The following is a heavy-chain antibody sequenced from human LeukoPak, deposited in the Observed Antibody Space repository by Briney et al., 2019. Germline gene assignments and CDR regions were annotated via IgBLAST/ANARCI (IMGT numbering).Heavy chain of an antibody. CDR2: ISAYNGNT. CDR1: GYTFTSYG. CDR3: ARGFAGRIAAAEGDY. J-gene: IGHJ4*02. Sequence: ASVTVSCKASGYTFTSYGISWVRQAPGQGLEWMGWISAYNGNTNYAQKLQGRVTMTTDTSTSTAYMELRSLRSDDTAVYYCARGFAGRIAAAEGDYRGQGTLVTVSS. D-gene: IGHD6-13*01. V-gene: IGHV1-18*01.